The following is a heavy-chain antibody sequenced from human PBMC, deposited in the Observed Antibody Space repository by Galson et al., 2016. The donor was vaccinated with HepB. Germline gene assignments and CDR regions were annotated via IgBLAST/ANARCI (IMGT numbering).Heavy chain of an antibody. CDR3: ASGTTMTQDYFDY. CDR2: VWYDEINK. Sequence: SLRLSCAASGFTFNSYGMHWVRQAPGKGLEWVALVWYDEINKFYRDSVKGRFTITRDNSKNTLYLQMNNLRAEDTAVYYCASGTTMTQDYFDYWGQGTLVTVSS. CDR1: GFTFNSYG. V-gene: IGHV3-33*01. D-gene: IGHD4-17*01. J-gene: IGHJ4*02.